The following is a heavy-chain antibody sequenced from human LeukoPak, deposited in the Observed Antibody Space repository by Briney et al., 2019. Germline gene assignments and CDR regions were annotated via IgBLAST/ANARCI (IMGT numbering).Heavy chain of an antibody. CDR1: GFTFSSYG. CDR2: ISGSGGST. D-gene: IGHD6-19*01. V-gene: IGHV3-23*01. J-gene: IGHJ6*03. Sequence: PGGSLRLSCAASGFTFSSYGMSWVRQAPGKGLEWVSAISGSGGSTYYADSVKGRFTISRDNSKNTLYLQMNSLRAEDTAVYYCAKDMYSSGWCGFYYYYMDVWGKGTTVTVSS. CDR3: AKDMYSSGWCGFYYYYMDV.